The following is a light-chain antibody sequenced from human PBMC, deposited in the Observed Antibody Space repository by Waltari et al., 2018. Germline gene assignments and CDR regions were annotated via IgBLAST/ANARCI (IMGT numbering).Light chain of an antibody. CDR1: SSAVGANNS. Sequence: QSALTQPASVSGSPGQSIALPCIGTSSAVGANNSLSWYQQHPGRAPKLMIHEVTKRPSGVSTRFSGSKSGNTASLTISGLQAEDEADYYCCSYTSIGPVLIGGGTKVTVL. CDR3: CSYTSIGPVL. V-gene: IGLV2-23*02. J-gene: IGLJ2*01. CDR2: EVT.